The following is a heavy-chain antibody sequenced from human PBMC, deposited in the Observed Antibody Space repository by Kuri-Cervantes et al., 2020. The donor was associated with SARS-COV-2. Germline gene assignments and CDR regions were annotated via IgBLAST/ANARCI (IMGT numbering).Heavy chain of an antibody. J-gene: IGHJ4*02. CDR2: IRYDGSNK. CDR1: GFTFSSYG. Sequence: GGSLRLSCAASGFTFSSYGMHWVRQAPGKGLEWVAFIRYDGSNKYYADSVKGRFTISRDNSKNTLYLQMNSLRAEDTAVYYCARTATTEFDYWGQGTLVTVSS. V-gene: IGHV3-30*02. CDR3: ARTATTEFDY. D-gene: IGHD4-17*01.